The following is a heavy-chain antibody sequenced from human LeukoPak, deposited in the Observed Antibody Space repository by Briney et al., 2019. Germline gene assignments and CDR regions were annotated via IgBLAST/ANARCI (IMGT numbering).Heavy chain of an antibody. CDR2: IYYSGST. D-gene: IGHD4-23*01. Sequence: PSETLSLTCAVSGGSISSGGYSWSWIRQPPGKGLEWIGYIYYSGSTYYNPSLKSRVTISVDTSKNQFSLKLSSVTAADTAVYYCARYTVVTRGLDYWGQGTLVTVSS. CDR1: GGSISSGGYS. CDR3: ARYTVVTRGLDY. V-gene: IGHV4-30-4*07. J-gene: IGHJ4*02.